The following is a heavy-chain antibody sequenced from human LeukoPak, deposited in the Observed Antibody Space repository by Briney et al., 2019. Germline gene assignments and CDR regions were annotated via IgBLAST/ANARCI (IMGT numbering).Heavy chain of an antibody. Sequence: GASVKVSCKASGYTFTGYYMHWVRQAPGQGPEWMGWINPNSGGTNYAQKFQGRVTMTRDTSISTVYMELSRLRSDDTAIYYCARQAYCGGDCYYYYMDVWGKGTTVTVSS. V-gene: IGHV1-2*02. CDR3: ARQAYCGGDCYYYYMDV. CDR1: GYTFTGYY. J-gene: IGHJ6*03. D-gene: IGHD2-21*01. CDR2: INPNSGGT.